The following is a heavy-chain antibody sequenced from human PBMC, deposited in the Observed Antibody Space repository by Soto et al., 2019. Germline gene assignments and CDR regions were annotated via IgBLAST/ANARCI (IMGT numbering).Heavy chain of an antibody. V-gene: IGHV3-74*01. Sequence: EVQLVESGGGLVQPGGSLRLSCAASGFTFSNYWMHWVRQAPGKGPVWVSRINTDGSTTNYADSVKGRFTISRDNAKNTLYLQTNSVGAEDTAVYYCARDLGGYASHWGQGTRVTVSS. D-gene: IGHD3-16*01. CDR3: ARDLGGYASH. CDR1: GFTFSNYW. J-gene: IGHJ4*02. CDR2: INTDGSTT.